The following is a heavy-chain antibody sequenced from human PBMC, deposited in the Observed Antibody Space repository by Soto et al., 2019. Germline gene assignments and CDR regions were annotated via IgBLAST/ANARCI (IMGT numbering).Heavy chain of an antibody. D-gene: IGHD1-26*01. CDR1: GYTVTSLG. CDR2: VSAYNGNT. Sequence: ASVKVSCKASGYTVTSLGISWVRQAPGQGLEWMGWVSAYNGNTKYAPNVQGRVTMTTDRSTSTAYMELRSLRSDDTAVYYCARAGATQLFDYCGKTTLVPVFS. CDR3: ARAGATQLFDY. J-gene: IGHJ5*01. V-gene: IGHV1-18*04.